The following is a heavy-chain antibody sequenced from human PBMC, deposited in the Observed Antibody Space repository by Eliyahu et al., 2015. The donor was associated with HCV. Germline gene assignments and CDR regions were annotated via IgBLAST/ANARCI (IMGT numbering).Heavy chain of an antibody. CDR2: ISNSGSTI. CDR3: ASGQVQLWLEYYFDY. Sequence: EVQLVESGGGLVQPGGSLRLSCAASGFTFSSYEMNWVRQAPGKGLEWISYISNSGSTIYYADSVKGRFTISRDNAKNSLYLQMNSLRAEDTAVYYCASGQVQLWLEYYFDYWGQGTLVTVSS. D-gene: IGHD5-18*01. J-gene: IGHJ4*02. CDR1: GFTFSSYE. V-gene: IGHV3-48*03.